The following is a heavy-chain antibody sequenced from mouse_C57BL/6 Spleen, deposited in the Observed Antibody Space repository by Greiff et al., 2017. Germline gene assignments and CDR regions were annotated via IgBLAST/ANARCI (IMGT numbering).Heavy chain of an antibody. D-gene: IGHD1-1*01. CDR1: GFNIKDYY. CDR2: IDPEDGDT. Sequence: EVKLMESGAELVRPGASVKLSCTASGFNIKDYYMHWVKQRPEQGLEWIGRIDPEDGDTEYAPKFQGKATMTADTSSNTAYLQLSSLTSEDTAVYYCTFCYYGSSSDDGGQGTTLTVSS. CDR3: TFCYYGSSSDD. V-gene: IGHV14-1*01. J-gene: IGHJ2*01.